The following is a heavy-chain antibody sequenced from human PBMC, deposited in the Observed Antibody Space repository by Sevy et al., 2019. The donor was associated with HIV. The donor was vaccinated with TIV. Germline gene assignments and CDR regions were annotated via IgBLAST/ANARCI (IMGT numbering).Heavy chain of an antibody. CDR3: ARGRQPNWFDP. CDR2: IYYSGSP. V-gene: IGHV4-61*01. D-gene: IGHD6-13*01. Sequence: SETLSLTCTVSGGSVSSGSYYWSWIRQPPGKGLEWIGYIYYSGSPNYNPSLKSRVTISVDTSKNQFSLKLSSVTAADTAVYYCARGRQPNWFDPWGQGTLVTVSS. CDR1: GGSVSSGSYY. J-gene: IGHJ5*02.